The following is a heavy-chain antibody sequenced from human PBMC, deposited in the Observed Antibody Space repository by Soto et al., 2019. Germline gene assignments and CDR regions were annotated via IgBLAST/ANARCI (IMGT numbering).Heavy chain of an antibody. J-gene: IGHJ4*02. CDR2: ISSSATTI. CDR1: GFAFSDHY. D-gene: IGHD3-16*01. Sequence: ESGGGLVKPGGSLRLSCVASGFAFSDHYMTWIRQAPGKGLEWISYISSSATTIFYAESVRGRFSISRDNAKNSLFLQMNSLRVDDTAVYYCARVGDLAYKDWGQGTRVTVSS. CDR3: ARVGDLAYKD. V-gene: IGHV3-11*01.